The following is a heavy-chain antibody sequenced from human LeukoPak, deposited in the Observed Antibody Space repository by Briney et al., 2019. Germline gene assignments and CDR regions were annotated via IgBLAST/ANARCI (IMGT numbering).Heavy chain of an antibody. CDR3: ARRSYDGSGYYYVDY. CDR2: ISSGGST. CDR1: GGSISSSGSY. J-gene: IGHJ4*02. V-gene: IGHV4-39*01. Sequence: SETLSLTCTVSGGSISSSGSYWGWIRQPPGKGLEWIGSISSGGSTHYIPSLKSRVTISVDTSKNLFSLKLSSVTAADTAVYYCARRSYDGSGYYYVDYWGQGTLVTVSS. D-gene: IGHD3-22*01.